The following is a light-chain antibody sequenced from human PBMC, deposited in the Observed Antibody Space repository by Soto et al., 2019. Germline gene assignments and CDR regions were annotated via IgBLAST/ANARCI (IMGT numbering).Light chain of an antibody. CDR3: QQYNTYPWT. V-gene: IGKV1-5*01. CDR2: DAS. CDR1: ESISAW. J-gene: IGKJ1*01. Sequence: DIQMTQSPSNLSASVGDTVTITCRASESISAWLAWYQQKPGRAPKVLIFDASSLESGAPSRFSGSGSVTEFTLTISSLQPDDFATYYCQQYNTYPWTFGQGTKVEIK.